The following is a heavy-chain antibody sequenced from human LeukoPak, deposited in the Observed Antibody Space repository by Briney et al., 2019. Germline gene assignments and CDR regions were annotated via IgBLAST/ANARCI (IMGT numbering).Heavy chain of an antibody. D-gene: IGHD1-26*01. CDR2: FYYSGST. Sequence: SETLSLTCTVSGGSISNYYWSWIRQPPGKVLELIGFFYYSGSTNYNPSLKSRVTISADTSKNQFSLKLSTVTAADTAVYYCARDRRSGSYYSYFDYWGQGTLVTVSS. CDR1: GGSISNYY. CDR3: ARDRRSGSYYSYFDY. J-gene: IGHJ4*02. V-gene: IGHV4-59*12.